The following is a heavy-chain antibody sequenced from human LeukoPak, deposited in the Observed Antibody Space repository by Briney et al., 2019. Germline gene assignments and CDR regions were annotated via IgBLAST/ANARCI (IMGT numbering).Heavy chain of an antibody. CDR3: ACSRTNDY. V-gene: IGHV3-7*01. Sequence: PGGSLRLSCAASGFTFSSYSMNWVRQAPGKGLEWVANIKQDGSEKYYVDSVKGRFTISRDNAKNSLYLQMNSLRAEDTAVYYCACSRTNDYWGQGTLVTVSS. J-gene: IGHJ4*02. D-gene: IGHD2-2*01. CDR2: IKQDGSEK. CDR1: GFTFSSYS.